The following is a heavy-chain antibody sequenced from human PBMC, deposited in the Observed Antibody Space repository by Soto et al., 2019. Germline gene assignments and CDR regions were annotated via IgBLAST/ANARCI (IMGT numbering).Heavy chain of an antibody. V-gene: IGHV2-5*02. J-gene: IGHJ4*02. Sequence: QITLKESGPALVKPTQTLTLTCTFSGFSLSTSGVGVGWIRQPPGEALEWLALIYWDDYKHFSPSLESRLTTTKETPKTQVVLTMTNMDPVDTATYYCVHKGGGDRILDYWGQGTLVTVSS. CDR2: IYWDDYK. CDR3: VHKGGGDRILDY. CDR1: GFSLSTSGVG. D-gene: IGHD3-16*01.